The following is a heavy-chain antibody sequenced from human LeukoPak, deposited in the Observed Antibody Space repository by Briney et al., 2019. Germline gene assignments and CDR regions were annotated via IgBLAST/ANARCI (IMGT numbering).Heavy chain of an antibody. V-gene: IGHV1-24*01. Sequence: ASVKVSCKVSGYSLTDLSMHWARQAPGKGLEWMGVIDLEDVETVYAQKFEDRLTVTEDTSTGTVYMELCSLTSEDTALYYCVTGTATALRGLYVSGPRTTVTVSS. CDR3: VTGTATALRGLYV. J-gene: IGHJ6*02. CDR2: IDLEDVET. CDR1: GYSLTDLS. D-gene: IGHD2-15*01.